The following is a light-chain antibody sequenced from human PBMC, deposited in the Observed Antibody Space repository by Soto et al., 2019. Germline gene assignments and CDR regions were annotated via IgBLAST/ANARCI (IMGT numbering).Light chain of an antibody. Sequence: QSALTQPASVSGSPGQSITTSCTGTSSDVGGYNHVSWYQQHPGKAPKLMIYEVSNQPSGVSSRFSGSKSGNTASLTISGLQAEDEADYYCSSYTSSSTPYVFGTGTKLTVL. CDR2: EVS. V-gene: IGLV2-14*03. CDR3: SSYTSSSTPYV. J-gene: IGLJ1*01. CDR1: SSDVGGYNH.